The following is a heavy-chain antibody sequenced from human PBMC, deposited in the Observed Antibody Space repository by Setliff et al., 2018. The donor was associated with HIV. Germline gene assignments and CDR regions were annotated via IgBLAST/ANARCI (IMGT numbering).Heavy chain of an antibody. CDR3: GRIVRPSYYYYYYMDV. CDR1: GGTFSSYA. Sequence: SVKVSCKASGGTFSSYASSWVRQAPGQGLEWMGGIIPIFNTANYAQKFQGRVTITADESTSTAYMELSSLRSEDTAVYYCGRIVRPSYYYYYYMDVWGKGTTVTVSS. D-gene: IGHD3-10*02. V-gene: IGHV1-69*13. J-gene: IGHJ6*03. CDR2: IIPIFNTA.